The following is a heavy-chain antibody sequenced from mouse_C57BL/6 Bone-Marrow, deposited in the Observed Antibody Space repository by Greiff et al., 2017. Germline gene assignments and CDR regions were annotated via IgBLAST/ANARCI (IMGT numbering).Heavy chain of an antibody. Sequence: QVQLQQPGAELVMPGASVKLSCKASGYTFTSYWMHWVKQRPGQGLEWIGEIDPSDSYTNYNQKFKGKSTLTVDKSSSTAYMQLSSLTSEDSAVYYGARLDAYLPFYAMDYWGQGTSVTVSS. D-gene: IGHD2-1*01. V-gene: IGHV1-69*01. CDR2: IDPSDSYT. CDR1: GYTFTSYW. J-gene: IGHJ4*01. CDR3: ARLDAYLPFYAMDY.